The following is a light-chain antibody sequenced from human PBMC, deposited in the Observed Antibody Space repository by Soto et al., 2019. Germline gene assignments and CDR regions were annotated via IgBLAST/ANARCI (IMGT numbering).Light chain of an antibody. CDR3: QQDYSTPMYT. CDR2: AAS. J-gene: IGKJ2*01. V-gene: IGKV1-39*01. CDR1: QNINTY. Sequence: DIQMTQSPSSLSASVGDRVTITCRATQNINTYLNWYQQKPGRAPSLLIYAASSLQGGVPSRFSGSGSGTEFTLTISSLEPEDFATYFCQQDYSTPMYTFGQGTKVDIK.